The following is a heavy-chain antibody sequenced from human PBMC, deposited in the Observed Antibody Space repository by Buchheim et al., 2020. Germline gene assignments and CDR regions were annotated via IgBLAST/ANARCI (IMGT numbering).Heavy chain of an antibody. CDR1: GFTFSSYW. CDR2: IKQDGSEK. Sequence: EVQLVESGGGLVQPGGSLRLSCAASGFTFSSYWMSWVRQAPGKGLEWVANIKQDGSEKYYVDSVKGRFTISRENAKNSLYLQMNSLRAEDTAVYYCARDKLYYYDSSGYYSFDYWGQGTL. D-gene: IGHD3-22*01. V-gene: IGHV3-7*01. CDR3: ARDKLYYYDSSGYYSFDY. J-gene: IGHJ4*02.